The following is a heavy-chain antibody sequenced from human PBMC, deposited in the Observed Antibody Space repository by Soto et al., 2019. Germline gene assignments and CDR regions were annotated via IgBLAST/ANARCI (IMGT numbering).Heavy chain of an antibody. D-gene: IGHD2-21*02. CDR3: ARVQTGYCGGDCYSSGAFDI. Sequence: QVQLVQSGAEVKKPGASVKVSCKASGYTFTSYGISWVRQAPGQGLEWMGWISAYNGNTNYAQKLQGRVTMTTETSTSTAYMELRSLRSDDTAVYYCARVQTGYCGGDCYSSGAFDIWGQGTMVTVSS. V-gene: IGHV1-18*01. J-gene: IGHJ3*02. CDR2: ISAYNGNT. CDR1: GYTFTSYG.